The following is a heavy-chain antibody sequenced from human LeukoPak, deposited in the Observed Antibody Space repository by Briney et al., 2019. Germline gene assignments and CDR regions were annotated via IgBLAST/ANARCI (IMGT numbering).Heavy chain of an antibody. J-gene: IGHJ6*02. D-gene: IGHD5-18*01. V-gene: IGHV4-59*08. CDR2: IHYSGRT. CDR3: ARHGVDTAMVTRFRYYYYGMDV. CDR1: GSSISSFY. Sequence: PSETLSLTCTVLGSSISSFYRSWIRPPPGKGLEWSGYIHYSGRTNYHPSLKSRVTIAVDASKNQFTLKVSSVTAADTAVYYCARHGVDTAMVTRFRYYYYGMDVWGQGTTVTVSS.